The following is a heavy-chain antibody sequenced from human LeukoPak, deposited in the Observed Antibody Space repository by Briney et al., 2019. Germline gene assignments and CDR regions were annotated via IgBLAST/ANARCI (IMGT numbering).Heavy chain of an antibody. CDR3: AKGPRGSDYFDY. D-gene: IGHD1-26*01. Sequence: SLRLSCAASGFTFSSYAMSWVRQAPGKGLEWVSAISGSGGSTYYADSVKGRFTISRDNSKNTLYLQMNSLRAEDTAVYYCAKGPRGSDYFDYWGQGTLVTVSS. CDR2: ISGSGGST. V-gene: IGHV3-23*01. CDR1: GFTFSSYA. J-gene: IGHJ4*02.